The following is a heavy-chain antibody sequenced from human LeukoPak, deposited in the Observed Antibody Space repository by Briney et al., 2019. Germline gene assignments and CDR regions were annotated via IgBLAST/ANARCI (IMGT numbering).Heavy chain of an antibody. CDR3: ARYSNYDWYFDL. V-gene: IGHV4-59*01. J-gene: IGHJ2*01. Sequence: SETLSLTCTVSGGSISSYYWSWIRQPPGKGLEWIGYIYYSGSTNYNPSLKSRVTISVDTSKNQFSLKLSSVTAADTAVYYCARYSNYDWYFDLWGHGTLVTVSS. D-gene: IGHD4-11*01. CDR1: GGSISSYY. CDR2: IYYSGST.